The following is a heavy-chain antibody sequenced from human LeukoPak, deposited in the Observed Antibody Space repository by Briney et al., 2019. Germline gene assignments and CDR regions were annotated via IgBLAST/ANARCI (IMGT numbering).Heavy chain of an antibody. CDR3: ARAYCGGDCYLNWFDP. CDR2: ISAYNGNT. V-gene: IGHV1-18*01. Sequence: GASVKVSCKASGYTFTSYGISWVRQAPGQGLEWMGWISAYNGNTNYAQKLQGRVTMTTDTSTSTAYMELRSLRSDDTAVYYCARAYCGGDCYLNWFDPWGQGTLVTVSS. J-gene: IGHJ5*02. D-gene: IGHD2-21*02. CDR1: GYTFTSYG.